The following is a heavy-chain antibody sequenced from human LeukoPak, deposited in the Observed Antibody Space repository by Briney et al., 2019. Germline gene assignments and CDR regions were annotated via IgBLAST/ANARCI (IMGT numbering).Heavy chain of an antibody. CDR1: GGSTSSDNYY. Sequence: SETLSLTCTVSGGSTSSDNYYWSWIRQPAGKGREWIGRSYTSGSTKYGPSLRSRVTISGDSSKNQFSLKLRSVTDPDTAVYYCARLFRCSGGSCYSDGLWFDPWGQGTLVTVSS. CDR3: ARLFRCSGGSCYSDGLWFDP. D-gene: IGHD2-15*01. V-gene: IGHV4-61*02. CDR2: SYTSGST. J-gene: IGHJ5*02.